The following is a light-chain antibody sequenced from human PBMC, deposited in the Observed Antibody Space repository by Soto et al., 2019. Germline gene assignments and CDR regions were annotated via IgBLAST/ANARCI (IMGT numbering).Light chain of an antibody. CDR1: SSDVGAYTF. CDR2: DVS. V-gene: IGLV2-14*03. Sequence: QSALTQPASVSGSPGQSITISCTGTSSDVGAYTFVSWYQQHPDKVPKLMIFDVSRRPSGVSDRFSGSKSGNTASLTISGLQPEDEADYYCSSYTNSSTHVFGSGTKLTVL. CDR3: SSYTNSSTHV. J-gene: IGLJ1*01.